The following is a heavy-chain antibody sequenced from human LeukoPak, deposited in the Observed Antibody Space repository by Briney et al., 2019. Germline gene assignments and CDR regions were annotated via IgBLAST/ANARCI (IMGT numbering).Heavy chain of an antibody. V-gene: IGHV1-69*04. CDR2: IIPVLDVT. Sequence: SVKVSCKASGGTFSNYAISWVRQAPGEGLEWMGRIIPVLDVTSYAQKFQGRVTITADKSTTTAYMELSSLRSEDTAVYYCAVVGGMIDYWGQGTLVTVSS. D-gene: IGHD1-26*01. J-gene: IGHJ4*02. CDR3: AVVGGMIDY. CDR1: GGTFSNYA.